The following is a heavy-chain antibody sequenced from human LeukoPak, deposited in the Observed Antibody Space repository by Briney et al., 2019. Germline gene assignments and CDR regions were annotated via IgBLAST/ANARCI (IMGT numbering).Heavy chain of an antibody. CDR1: GGTFSSYA. D-gene: IGHD3-10*01. V-gene: IGHV1-69*05. CDR3: ARDWVGYYGSGSGGDWFDP. J-gene: IGHJ5*02. CDR2: IIPIFGTA. Sequence: SVKVSCKASGGTFSSYAISWVRQAPGQGLEWMGGIIPIFGTANYAQKLQGRVTMTTDTSTSTAYMELRSLRSDDTAVYYCARDWVGYYGSGSGGDWFDPWGQGTLVTVSS.